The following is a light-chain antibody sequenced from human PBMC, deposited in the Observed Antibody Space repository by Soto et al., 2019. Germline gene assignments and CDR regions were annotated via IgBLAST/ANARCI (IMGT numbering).Light chain of an antibody. CDR3: QQRSNWPSYT. CDR2: DAS. Sequence: EIVLTQSPATLYFSPQERATLSCRATQSVSSTLAWYQQKPGQAPRLLVYDASTRATGIPARLSGSGSGTDFTLTISGLEPEDFAVYYCQQRSNWPSYTFGQGTKLEIK. J-gene: IGKJ2*01. V-gene: IGKV3-11*01. CDR1: QSVSST.